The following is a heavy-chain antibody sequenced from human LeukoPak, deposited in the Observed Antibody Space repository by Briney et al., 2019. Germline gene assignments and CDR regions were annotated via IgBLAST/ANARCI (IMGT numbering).Heavy chain of an antibody. Sequence: ASVKVSCKASGYTFTGYYMHWVRQAPGQGLEWMGWIYPNSGETKYAQKFQGRVTMTRDSSISTAYMELSSLTSDDTAVYCCASVTYSDYSGHDYWGQGTLVTVSS. V-gene: IGHV1-2*02. CDR3: ASVTYSDYSGHDY. CDR1: GYTFTGYY. CDR2: IYPNSGET. J-gene: IGHJ4*02. D-gene: IGHD3-22*01.